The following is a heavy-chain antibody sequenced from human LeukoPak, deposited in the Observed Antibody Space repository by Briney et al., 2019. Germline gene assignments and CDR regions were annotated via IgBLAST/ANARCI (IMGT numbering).Heavy chain of an antibody. CDR3: ASRITMDGMDV. V-gene: IGHV1-46*01. CDR2: INPSGGST. J-gene: IGHJ6*02. D-gene: IGHD3-10*01. CDR1: GYTFTSYY. Sequence: ASVKVSCKASGYTFTSYYMHWVRQAPGQGLEWMGIINPSGGSTSYAQKFQGRVTMTRDTSTSTAYMELSSLRSEDTAVYYCASRITMDGMDVWGQGTTVTVSS.